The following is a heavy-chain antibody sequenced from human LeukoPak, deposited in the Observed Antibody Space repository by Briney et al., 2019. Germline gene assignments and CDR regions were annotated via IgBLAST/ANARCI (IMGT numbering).Heavy chain of an antibody. CDR1: GFTFSSYW. CDR2: IYSGGST. D-gene: IGHD1-1*01. V-gene: IGHV3-53*01. CDR3: ARGGTVSTQTDAFDI. J-gene: IGHJ3*02. Sequence: GGSLRLSCAASGFTFSSYWMHWVRQAPGKGLVWVSVIYSGGSTYYADSVKGRFTISRDNSKNTLYLQMNSLRAEDTAVYYCARGGTVSTQTDAFDIWGQGTMVTVSS.